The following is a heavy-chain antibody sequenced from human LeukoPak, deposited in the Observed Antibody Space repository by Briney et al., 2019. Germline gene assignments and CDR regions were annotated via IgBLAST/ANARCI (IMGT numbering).Heavy chain of an antibody. CDR2: IYYTGST. V-gene: IGHV4-61*05. D-gene: IGHD2-15*01. CDR1: GGSISSSSYY. J-gene: IGHJ6*02. Sequence: SETLSLTCTVSGGSISSSSYYWGWIRQPPGKGLEWIGYIYYTGSTNYNPSLKSRVTMSVDTSKNQFSLKLSSVTAADTAVYYCASSPIYCSGGSCYDYYYYYGMDVWGQGTTVTVSS. CDR3: ASSPIYCSGGSCYDYYYYYGMDV.